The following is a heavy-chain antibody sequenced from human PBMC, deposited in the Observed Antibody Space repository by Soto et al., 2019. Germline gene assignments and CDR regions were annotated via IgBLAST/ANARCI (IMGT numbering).Heavy chain of an antibody. CDR1: GYTFTSYA. D-gene: IGHD3-10*01. CDR3: ARGRRKRGINMVRGVPNWFDH. Sequence: ASVKVSCKASGYTFTSYAIHWVRQAPGQRLEWMGWINAGSGNTDYAQKFQGRVTMTRDTSISTAYMELSSLRSEDTAVYYCARGRRKRGINMVRGVPNWFDHWGQGILVTVS. V-gene: IGHV1-3*01. CDR2: INAGSGNT. J-gene: IGHJ5*02.